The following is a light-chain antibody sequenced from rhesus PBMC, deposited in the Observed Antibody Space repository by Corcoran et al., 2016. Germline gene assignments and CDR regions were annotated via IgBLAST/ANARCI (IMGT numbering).Light chain of an antibody. V-gene: IGKV3-10*01. CDR3: YQHSGGYS. Sequence: QVILTQSPATLSLSPGERATLSCRASQSVSYYLAWYQQKPGQAPRLLIYGASNRATGIPDRFRGSGSGTDFTLAISILEPEDDGVYHCYQHSGGYSFGQGTEVEIK. CDR2: GAS. CDR1: QSVSYY. J-gene: IGKJ2*01.